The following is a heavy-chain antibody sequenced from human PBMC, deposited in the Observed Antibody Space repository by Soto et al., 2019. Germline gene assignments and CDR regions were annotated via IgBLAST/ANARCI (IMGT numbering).Heavy chain of an antibody. Sequence: QVPLVQSGAEVKKPGASVKVSCKASGYTFTSYGISWVRQAPGQGLEWMGWISAYNGNTNYAQKLQGRVTMTTDTSTSTAYMELRSLRSDDTAVYYCARVHDFWSGYYKFYYMDVWGKGTTVTVSS. CDR3: ARVHDFWSGYYKFYYMDV. D-gene: IGHD3-3*01. CDR1: GYTFTSYG. J-gene: IGHJ6*03. CDR2: ISAYNGNT. V-gene: IGHV1-18*01.